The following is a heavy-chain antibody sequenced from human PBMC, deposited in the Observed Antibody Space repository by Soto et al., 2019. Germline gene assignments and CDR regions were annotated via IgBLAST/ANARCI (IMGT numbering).Heavy chain of an antibody. Sequence: VQLQESGPGLVKPSETLSLTCTVSGGSISSYYWSWIRQPPGKGLEWIEYIYYSGRTNYNPSLKSQVTKSEASSKFQFPLKHSSVTAADTAVYYGAGSIAVAGDDAFDIWGQGTMVTVSS. CDR1: GGSISSYY. V-gene: IGHV4-59*08. J-gene: IGHJ3*02. CDR2: IYYSGRT. D-gene: IGHD6-19*01. CDR3: AGSIAVAGDDAFDI.